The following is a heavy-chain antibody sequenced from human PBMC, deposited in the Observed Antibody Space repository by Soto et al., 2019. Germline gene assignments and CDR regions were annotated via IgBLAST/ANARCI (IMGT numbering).Heavy chain of an antibody. D-gene: IGHD1-26*01. CDR1: GFTFSLYA. J-gene: IGHJ4*02. Sequence: GSLRLSCAASGFTFSLYAMHWVRQAPGKGLEWVAVISYDGSNKYYADSVKGRFTISRDNSKNTLYLQMNSLRAEDTAVYYCANSGSYYRYYFDYWGQGTLVTVSS. V-gene: IGHV3-30-3*01. CDR3: ANSGSYYRYYFDY. CDR2: ISYDGSNK.